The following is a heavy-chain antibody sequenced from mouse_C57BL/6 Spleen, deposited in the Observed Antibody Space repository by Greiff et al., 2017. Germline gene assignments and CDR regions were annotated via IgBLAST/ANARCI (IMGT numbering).Heavy chain of an antibody. D-gene: IGHD2-3*01. CDR2: IDPSDSYT. J-gene: IGHJ1*03. V-gene: IGHV1-59*01. CDR3: ARGRYDGYYDWYFDV. CDR1: GYTFTSYW. Sequence: VQLQQPGAELVRPGTSVKLSCKASGYTFTSYWMHWVKQRPGQGLEWIGVIDPSDSYTNYNQKFKGKATLTVDTSSSTAYMQLSSLTSEDSAVYYCARGRYDGYYDWYFDVWGTGTTVTVSS.